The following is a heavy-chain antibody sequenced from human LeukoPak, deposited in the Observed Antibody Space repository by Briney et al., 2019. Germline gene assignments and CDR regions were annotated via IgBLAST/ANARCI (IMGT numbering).Heavy chain of an antibody. Sequence: ASVKVSCKASGYTFTSYGISWVRQAPGQGLEWMGWISAYNGNTNYAQKLQGRVTMTTDTSTSTAYMELRSLRSDDTALYYWARAPYYDILTGFAFDYWGQGTLVTVSS. CDR1: GYTFTSYG. V-gene: IGHV1-18*01. CDR3: ARAPYYDILTGFAFDY. CDR2: ISAYNGNT. J-gene: IGHJ4*02. D-gene: IGHD3-9*01.